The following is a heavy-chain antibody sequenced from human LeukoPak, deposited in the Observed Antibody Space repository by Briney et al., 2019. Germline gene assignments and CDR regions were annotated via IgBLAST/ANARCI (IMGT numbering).Heavy chain of an antibody. J-gene: IGHJ6*02. CDR1: GFTFSSYG. CDR2: ISYDGSNK. V-gene: IGHV3-30*18. Sequence: GRSLRLSCAASGFTFSSYGMHWVRQAPGKGLEWVAVISYDGSNKYYADSVKGRFTISRDNSTNTLYLQMNSLRAEDTVVYYCAKDGVLSSTSCYGCYGMDVWGQGTTVTVSS. D-gene: IGHD2-2*01. CDR3: AKDGVLSSTSCYGCYGMDV.